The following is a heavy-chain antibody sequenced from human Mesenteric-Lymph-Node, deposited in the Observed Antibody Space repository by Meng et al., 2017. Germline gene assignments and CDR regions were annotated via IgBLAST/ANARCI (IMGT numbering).Heavy chain of an antibody. CDR1: GFSFSDYF. Sequence: VEWGGSEGCLVQPGRYLGFSCAAFGFSFSDYFMTWIRQAPGKGLEWLSYISNTGSITYHADSVKGRFSISRDNAKNSLYLQMNSLRAEDTAVYYCARDFHPTVTIDYWGQGTLVTVSS. D-gene: IGHD4-17*01. CDR2: ISNTGSIT. J-gene: IGHJ4*02. CDR3: ARDFHPTVTIDY. V-gene: IGHV3-11*04.